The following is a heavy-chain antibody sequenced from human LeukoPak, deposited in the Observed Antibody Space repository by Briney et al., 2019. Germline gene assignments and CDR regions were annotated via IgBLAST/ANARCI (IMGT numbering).Heavy chain of an antibody. J-gene: IGHJ3*02. CDR2: IYPGDSDT. D-gene: IGHD1-14*01. Sequence: GESMKISCKGSGYSFTSYWIGWVRQMPGKGLEWMGIIYPGDSDTRYSPSFQGQVTISADKSISTAYLQWSSLKASDTAMYYCARHKSEQSGFDAFDIWGQGTMVTVSS. CDR3: ARHKSEQSGFDAFDI. CDR1: GYSFTSYW. V-gene: IGHV5-51*01.